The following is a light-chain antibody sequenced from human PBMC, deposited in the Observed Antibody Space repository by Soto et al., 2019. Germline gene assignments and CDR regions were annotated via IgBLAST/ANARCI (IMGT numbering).Light chain of an antibody. J-gene: IGKJ1*01. CDR3: QQFNTSPWT. V-gene: IGKV3D-15*01. Sequence: EIVMTHSQATLSVSPGKISTLSLRASQNIYINVAWYQQRPGQAPRLLMYGPSSRATGIPDRFSGSGSGTEFTLTISSLQPDDFATYYCQQFNTSPWTFGQGTKVDIK. CDR2: GPS. CDR1: QNIYIN.